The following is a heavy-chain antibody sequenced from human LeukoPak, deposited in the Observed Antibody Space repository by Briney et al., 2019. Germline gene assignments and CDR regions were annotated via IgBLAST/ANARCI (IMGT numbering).Heavy chain of an antibody. CDR3: TRHGGRDYYDSSEDAFDI. CDR1: GFTFSGSA. J-gene: IGHJ3*02. CDR2: IRSTANGYAT. D-gene: IGHD3-22*01. Sequence: PGGSLRLSCAASGFTFSGSALHWVRQASGKGLEWVGRIRSTANGYATAYAASVKGRFTISRDDSKNTAYLQMDSLKTEDTAVYYCTRHGGRDYYDSSEDAFDIWGQGTMVTVSS. V-gene: IGHV3-73*01.